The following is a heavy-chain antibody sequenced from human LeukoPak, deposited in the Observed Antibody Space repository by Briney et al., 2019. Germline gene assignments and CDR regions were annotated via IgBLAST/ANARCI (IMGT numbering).Heavy chain of an antibody. D-gene: IGHD6-6*01. CDR2: INHSGST. CDR3: ARAARRPLYYLDV. Sequence: NPSETLSLTCAVYGGSFSGYYSSWIRQPPGKGLEWIGEINHSGSTNYNPSLKSRVTISVDTSKNQFSLKLSSVTAADTAVYYCARAARRPLYYLDVWGKGTTVTVSS. J-gene: IGHJ6*03. CDR1: GGSFSGYY. V-gene: IGHV4-34*01.